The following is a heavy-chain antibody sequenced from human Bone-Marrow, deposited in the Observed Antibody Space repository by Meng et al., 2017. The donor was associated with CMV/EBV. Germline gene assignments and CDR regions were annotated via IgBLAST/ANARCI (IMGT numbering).Heavy chain of an antibody. CDR2: IRSKAYGGTT. Sequence: GESLKISCAASGFTFNNYVMSWVRQAPGMGLEWVGFIRSKAYGGTTEYAASVKGRFTISRDDSKSIAYLQMNSLKTEDTAVYYCTSGDGYNYWGQGTRVTGSS. V-gene: IGHV3-49*04. D-gene: IGHD5-24*01. J-gene: IGHJ4*02. CDR3: TSGDGYNY. CDR1: GFTFNNYV.